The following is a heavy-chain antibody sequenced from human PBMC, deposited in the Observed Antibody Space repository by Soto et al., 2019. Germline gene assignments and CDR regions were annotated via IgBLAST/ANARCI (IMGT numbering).Heavy chain of an antibody. Sequence: QVQLVESGGGVVQPGRSLRLSCAASGFTFSSYAMHWVRQAPGKGLEWVAVISYDGSNKYYADSVKGRFTISRDNSKNTLYVQMNSLRPEDTAVYYCARAPDIVLIRAYYYYGMDVWGQGTTFTVSS. CDR2: ISYDGSNK. V-gene: IGHV3-30-3*01. CDR3: ARAPDIVLIRAYYYYGMDV. J-gene: IGHJ6*02. D-gene: IGHD2-8*01. CDR1: GFTFSSYA.